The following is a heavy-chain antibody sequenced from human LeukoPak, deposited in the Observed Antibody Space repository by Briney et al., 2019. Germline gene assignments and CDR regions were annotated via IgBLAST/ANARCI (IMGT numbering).Heavy chain of an antibody. Sequence: KPSETLSLTCAVYGGSFSGYYWSWIRQPPGKGLEWIGEINHSGSTNYNPSLKSRVTISLDMSKNQFSLKLSSVTAADTAVYYCASYGGNSVYDYWGQGTLVTVSS. CDR3: ASYGGNSVYDY. V-gene: IGHV4-34*01. D-gene: IGHD4-17*01. CDR2: INHSGST. J-gene: IGHJ4*02. CDR1: GGSFSGYY.